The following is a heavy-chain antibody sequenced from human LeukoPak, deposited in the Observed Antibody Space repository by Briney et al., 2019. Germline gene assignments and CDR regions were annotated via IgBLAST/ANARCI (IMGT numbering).Heavy chain of an antibody. V-gene: IGHV3-11*01. J-gene: IGHJ4*02. CDR3: AGRGGDRHFDF. Sequence: GGALRLSCADSGFTFSDYYMSWIRQAPGKGLEWVSYISGGSSTIYYAESLKGGFTVSRETARNSLYLLKNRLRAADTGVFLFAGRGGDRHFDFWGQGTLVTVSS. D-gene: IGHD2-21*01. CDR2: ISGGSSTI. CDR1: GFTFSDYY.